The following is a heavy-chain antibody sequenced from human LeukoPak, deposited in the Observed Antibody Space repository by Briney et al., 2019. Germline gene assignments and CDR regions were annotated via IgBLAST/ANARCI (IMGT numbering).Heavy chain of an antibody. V-gene: IGHV3-9*01. CDR1: GFTFDDYA. Sequence: QTGGSLRLSCAASGFTFDDYAMHWVRQAPGKGLEWVSGISWNSGSIGYEDSVKGRFSISRDNARNSVYLQMNSLRVEDTAVYYCARDPVEWELLLDYWGQGTLVTVSS. CDR3: ARDPVEWELLLDY. J-gene: IGHJ4*02. D-gene: IGHD1-26*01. CDR2: ISWNSGSI.